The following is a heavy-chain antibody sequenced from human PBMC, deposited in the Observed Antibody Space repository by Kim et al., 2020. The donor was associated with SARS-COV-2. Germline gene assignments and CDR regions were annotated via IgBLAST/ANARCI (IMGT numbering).Heavy chain of an antibody. CDR3: ARDHTLPMGSSGWYPMGSIGY. V-gene: IGHV3-30*04. CDR2: ISYDGSNK. D-gene: IGHD6-19*01. CDR1: GFTFSSYA. J-gene: IGHJ4*02. Sequence: GGSLRLSCAASGFTFSSYAMHWVRQAPGKGLEWVAVISYDGSNKYYADSVKGRFTISRDNSKNTLYLQMNSLRAEDTAVYYCARDHTLPMGSSGWYPMGSIGYWGQGTLVTVSS.